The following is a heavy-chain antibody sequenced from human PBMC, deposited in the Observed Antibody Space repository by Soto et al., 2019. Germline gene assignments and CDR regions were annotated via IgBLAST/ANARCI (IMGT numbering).Heavy chain of an antibody. CDR1: GYTFTGYY. V-gene: IGHV1-2*04. Sequence: ASVKVSCKASGYTFTGYYMHWVRQAPGQGLEWMGWINPNSGGTNYAQKFQGWVTMTRDTSISTAYMELSRLRSDDTAVYYCARALNIYSNLYYYYYMDVWGKGTTVTVSS. J-gene: IGHJ6*03. D-gene: IGHD4-4*01. CDR2: INPNSGGT. CDR3: ARALNIYSNLYYYYYMDV.